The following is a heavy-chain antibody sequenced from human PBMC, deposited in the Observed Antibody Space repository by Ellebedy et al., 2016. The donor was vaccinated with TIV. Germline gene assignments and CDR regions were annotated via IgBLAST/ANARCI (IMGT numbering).Heavy chain of an antibody. Sequence: PGGSLRLSCATSGFTFSSYGMHWVRQAPGKGLEWVAVIWYDGSNKYYADSVKGRFTISRDNSKNTLYLQMNSLRAEDTAVYYCVPQQGVNFDYWGQGTLVTVSS. CDR1: GFTFSSYG. J-gene: IGHJ4*02. D-gene: IGHD6-13*01. CDR2: IWYDGSNK. V-gene: IGHV3-33*01. CDR3: VPQQGVNFDY.